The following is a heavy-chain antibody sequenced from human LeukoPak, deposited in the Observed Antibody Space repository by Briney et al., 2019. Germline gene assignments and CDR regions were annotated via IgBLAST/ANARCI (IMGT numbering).Heavy chain of an antibody. V-gene: IGHV4-34*01. CDR2: INHSGST. J-gene: IGHJ5*02. Sequence: SETLSLTCAVYGGSFSGYYWSWIRHPPGKGLEWIGEINHSGSTNYNPSLKSRVTISVDTSKNQLSLKLSSVTAADTAVYYCARHGRLWFGEFYNWFDHWGQGTLVTVSS. D-gene: IGHD3-10*01. CDR3: ARHGRLWFGEFYNWFDH. CDR1: GGSFSGYY.